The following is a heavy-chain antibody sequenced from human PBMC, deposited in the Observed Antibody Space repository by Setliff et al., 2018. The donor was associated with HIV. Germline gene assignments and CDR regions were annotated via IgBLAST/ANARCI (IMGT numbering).Heavy chain of an antibody. J-gene: IGHJ4*02. CDR2: VYYSGSS. CDR3: ARSYGYNVDY. Sequence: ETLSLTCTVSGDSISSYYWTWIRQPPGKGLEWIGYVYYSGSSNYNHSLQSRVTISVDTSKNQFFLILSSVTAADTAMYYCARSYGYNVDYWGQGKLVTVSS. CDR1: GDSISSYY. V-gene: IGHV4-59*01. D-gene: IGHD3-16*01.